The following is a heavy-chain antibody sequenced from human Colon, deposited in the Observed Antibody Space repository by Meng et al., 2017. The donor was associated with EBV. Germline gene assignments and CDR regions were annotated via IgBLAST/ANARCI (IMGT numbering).Heavy chain of an antibody. CDR2: IYYTGST. CDR1: GGAISGYY. Sequence: HVQPPESGPALGNPSGTLFLNCSVSGGAISGYYWSWIRQSPGMELEWIGYIYYTGSTNYSPSLERRATFSVDTSKNQFSLRLTSVTAADTAKYYCAQYIRVAGTYYLDHWGPGILVTVSS. D-gene: IGHD2/OR15-2a*01. J-gene: IGHJ4*02. CDR3: AQYIRVAGTYYLDH. V-gene: IGHV4-59*03.